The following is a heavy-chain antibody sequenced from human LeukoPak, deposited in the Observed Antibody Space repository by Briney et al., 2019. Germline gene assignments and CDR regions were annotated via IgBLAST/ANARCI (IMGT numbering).Heavy chain of an antibody. CDR1: GFTFSSYW. CDR2: IKQDGSEK. Sequence: PGGSLRLSCAASGFTFSSYWMSWVRQAPGKGLEWVANIKQDGSEKYYVDSVKGRFTISRDNAKNSLYLQMNSLRAEDTAVYYCARGTWSGYSRTKTYYFDYWGQGTLVTVSS. D-gene: IGHD3-3*01. CDR3: ARGTWSGYSRTKTYYFDY. V-gene: IGHV3-7*01. J-gene: IGHJ4*02.